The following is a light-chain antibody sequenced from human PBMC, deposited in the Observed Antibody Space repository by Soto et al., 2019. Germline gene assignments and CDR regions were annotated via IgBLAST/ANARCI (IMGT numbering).Light chain of an antibody. CDR2: EVS. CDR1: GSDVGAYSR. J-gene: IGLJ2*01. CDR3: SSFTSKNIVI. Sequence: QSALTQPPSVSGSLGQSVTISCTGTGSDVGAYSRVSWYQRPPGTASKLLIYEVSNRPSGVPDRFSGSKSGNTASLTISGLQAEDEDDYFCSSFTSKNIVIFGGGTKVTVL. V-gene: IGLV2-18*02.